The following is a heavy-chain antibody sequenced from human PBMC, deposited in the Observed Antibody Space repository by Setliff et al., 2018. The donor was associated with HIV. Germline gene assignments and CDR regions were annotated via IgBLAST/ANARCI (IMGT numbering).Heavy chain of an antibody. CDR1: GGSISSGNYY. CDR2: VYTSGST. CDR3: ARDLKRELVQGGDAFDI. V-gene: IGHV4-61*02. D-gene: IGHD1-26*01. Sequence: TLSLTCPVSGGSISSGNYYWSWIRQPAGKGLEWIGRVYTSGSTNYNPSLKSRVTISVDSSKNQSSLKLSSVSAADTAVYYCARDLKRELVQGGDAFDIWGQGTMVTVSS. J-gene: IGHJ3*02.